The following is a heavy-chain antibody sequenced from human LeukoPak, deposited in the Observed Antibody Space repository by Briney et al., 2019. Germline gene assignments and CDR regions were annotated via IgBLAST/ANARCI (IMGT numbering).Heavy chain of an antibody. CDR1: GGTFSSYA. CDR3: ARDGMVRGVRSSPYYYGMDV. Sequence: ASVKVSCKASGGTFSSYAISWVRQAPGQGLEWMGGIIPIFGTANYGQKFQGRVTITADESTSTAYMELSSLRSEDTAVYYCARDGMVRGVRSSPYYYGMDVWGKGTTVTVSS. J-gene: IGHJ6*04. CDR2: IIPIFGTA. V-gene: IGHV1-69*13. D-gene: IGHD3-10*01.